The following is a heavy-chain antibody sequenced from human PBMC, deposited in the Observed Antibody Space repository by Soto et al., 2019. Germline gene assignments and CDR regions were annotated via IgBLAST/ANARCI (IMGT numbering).Heavy chain of an antibody. V-gene: IGHV3-7*01. CDR3: ARDRAGGYVDY. CDR2: IKQDGSEK. J-gene: IGHJ4*02. CDR1: GFTFSSYW. D-gene: IGHD2-15*01. Sequence: EVQLVESGGGLVQPGGSLRLSCAASGFTFSSYWMSWVRQAPGKGLEWVANIKQDGSEKYYVDSVKGRFTISRDNAKNSLYLQMNSLRAKDTAVYYCARDRAGGYVDYWGQGTLVTVSS.